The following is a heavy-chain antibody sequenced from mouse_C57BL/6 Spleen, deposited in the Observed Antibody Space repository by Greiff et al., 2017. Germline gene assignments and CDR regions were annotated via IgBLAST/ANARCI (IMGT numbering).Heavy chain of an antibody. J-gene: IGHJ1*03. V-gene: IGHV1-19*01. Sequence: EVKLQESGPVLVKPGASVKMSCKASGYTFTDYYMNWVKQSHGKSLEWIGVINPYNGGTSYNQKFKGKATLTVDKSSSTAYMELNSLTSEDSAVYYCAREDSERYFDVWGTGTTVTVSS. CDR1: GYTFTDYY. CDR2: INPYNGGT. CDR3: AREDSERYFDV.